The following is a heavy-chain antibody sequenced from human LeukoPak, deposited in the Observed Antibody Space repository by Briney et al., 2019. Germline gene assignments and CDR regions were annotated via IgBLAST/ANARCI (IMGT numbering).Heavy chain of an antibody. V-gene: IGHV4-34*01. CDR1: GGSFSGYY. Sequence: SETLSLTCAVYGGSFSGYYWSWIRQPPGKGLEWIGEINHSGSTNYNPSLKSRVTISVDTSKNQFSLKLSSVTAADTAVYYCARQRYYYDSSGYPEPPRYYFDYWGQGTLVTVSS. J-gene: IGHJ4*02. D-gene: IGHD3-22*01. CDR3: ARQRYYYDSSGYPEPPRYYFDY. CDR2: INHSGST.